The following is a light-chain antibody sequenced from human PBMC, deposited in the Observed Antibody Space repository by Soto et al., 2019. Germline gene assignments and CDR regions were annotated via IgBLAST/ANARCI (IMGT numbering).Light chain of an antibody. J-gene: IGKJ1*01. CDR1: QSLVYSDGNTY. CDR3: VQFSHFPRT. CDR2: QIS. V-gene: IGKV2-24*01. Sequence: DIVMTQTPLSSPVTLGQPASISCRSSQSLVYSDGNTYLSWLQQRQGQHSILLIYQISSLFSGVPVRFSGSGAGTDFTIKVSRVEAEDVGVYYCVQFSHFPRTFCQGTKVEIK.